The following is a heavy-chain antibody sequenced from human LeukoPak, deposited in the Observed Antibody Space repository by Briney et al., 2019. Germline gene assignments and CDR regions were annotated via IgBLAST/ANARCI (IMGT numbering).Heavy chain of an antibody. V-gene: IGHV3-30*04. D-gene: IGHD4-23*01. CDR2: ISYDRSLK. J-gene: IGHJ4*02. CDR3: ARDPTAVANLPQYYLDY. CDR1: GFTFSSYA. Sequence: GGSLRLPCAASGFTFSSYAMHWVRQAPGKGLEWVAVISYDRSLKYYADSVRGRFTISSDNSKNTLYLQMNSLRVEDTAVYYCARDPTAVANLPQYYLDYWGQGILVTVSS.